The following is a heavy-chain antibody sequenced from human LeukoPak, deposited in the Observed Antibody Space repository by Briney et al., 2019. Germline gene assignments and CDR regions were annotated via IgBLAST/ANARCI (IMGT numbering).Heavy chain of an antibody. CDR3: AKDLFGVTSYDY. J-gene: IGHJ4*02. CDR1: GFTFSSYA. D-gene: IGHD4-17*01. Sequence: PGGSLRLSCAASGFTFSSYAMSRVRQAPGKGLEWVSAISGSGGSTYYADSVKGRFTTSRDNSKNTLYLQMNSLRAEDTAVYYCAKDLFGVTSYDYWGQGTLVTVSS. CDR2: ISGSGGST. V-gene: IGHV3-23*01.